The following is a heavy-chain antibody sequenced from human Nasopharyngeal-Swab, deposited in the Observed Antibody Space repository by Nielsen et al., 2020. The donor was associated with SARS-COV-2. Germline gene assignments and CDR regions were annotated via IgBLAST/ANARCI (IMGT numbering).Heavy chain of an antibody. CDR3: ARGGVVVPAAIRTYYYYYYAMDV. CDR2: INHSGST. D-gene: IGHD2-2*01. J-gene: IGHJ6*02. V-gene: IGHV4-34*01. CDR1: GASFSGYY. Sequence: GSLRLSCAVYGASFSGYYWSWIRQPPGKGLEWIGEINHSGSTNYNPSLKSRVTISVDTSKNQFSLKLSSVTAADTAVYYCARGGVVVPAAIRTYYYYYYAMDVWGQGTTVTVSS.